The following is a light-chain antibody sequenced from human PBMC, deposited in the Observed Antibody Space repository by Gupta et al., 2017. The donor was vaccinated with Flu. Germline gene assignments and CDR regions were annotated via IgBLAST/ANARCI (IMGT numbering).Light chain of an antibody. V-gene: IGLV2-11*01. CDR2: DVS. Sequence: QSALTQPRSVSGSPGQSVTISCTGTSSDVGGYNYVSWYQQHPGKAPKLMIYDVSKRPSGVPDRVSGSKSGNTASLTISGLQAEDEADYYCCSYAGSYTFGWVFGGGTKLTGL. CDR1: SSDVGGYNY. J-gene: IGLJ3*02. CDR3: CSYAGSYTFGWV.